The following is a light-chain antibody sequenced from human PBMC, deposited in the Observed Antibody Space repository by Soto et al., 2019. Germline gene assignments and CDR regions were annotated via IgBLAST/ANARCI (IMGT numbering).Light chain of an antibody. J-gene: IGKJ2*01. CDR3: QQYDRSSPT. CDR2: DAS. V-gene: IGKV1-5*01. CDR1: QNINVW. Sequence: DIQMTQSPSTLSASVGDGVTITCRASQNINVWLAWYQQRPGKAPKFLIYDASNLETGVSSRFSGSGSGTEFTLPIRRLQPDDFATYYCQQYDRSSPTFGQGTKLEIK.